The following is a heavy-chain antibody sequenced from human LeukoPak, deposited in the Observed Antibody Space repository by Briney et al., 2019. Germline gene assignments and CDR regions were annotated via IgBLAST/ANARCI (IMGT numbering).Heavy chain of an antibody. CDR2: INPSGGST. CDR3: ARDREITMVRGVIGGYFDY. Sequence: ASVKVSCKASGYTFTSYHMHWVRQAPGQGLEWMGIINPSGGSTSYAQKFQGRVTMTRDTSTSTVYMELSSLRSEDTAVYYCARDREITMVRGVIGGYFDYWGQGTLVTVSS. J-gene: IGHJ4*02. D-gene: IGHD3-10*01. CDR1: GYTFTSYH. V-gene: IGHV1-46*01.